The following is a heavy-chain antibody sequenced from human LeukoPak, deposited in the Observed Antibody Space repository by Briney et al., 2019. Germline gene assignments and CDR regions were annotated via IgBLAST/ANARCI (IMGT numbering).Heavy chain of an antibody. CDR3: ARGPSTGDFDY. Sequence: ASVKVSCKASGYTFTAYYIHWMRQDPGQGLEWMGWINPNTGDTMYAQKFQGRVTMTRDTSISTAYMELSRLRSDDTAVYYCARGPSTGDFDYWGQGSLVTVSS. CDR2: INPNTGDT. J-gene: IGHJ4*02. V-gene: IGHV1-2*02. CDR1: GYTFTAYY. D-gene: IGHD1-1*01.